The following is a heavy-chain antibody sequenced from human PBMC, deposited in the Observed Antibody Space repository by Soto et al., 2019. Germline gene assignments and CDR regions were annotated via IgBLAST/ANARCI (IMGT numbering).Heavy chain of an antibody. Sequence: PSETLSLTXTVSGGSISSGGYYWNWIRQHPGKGLEWIGYTYYSGNTYYNPSLNSRVTISVDTSKSQFSLKLSSVTAAGTAVYYCVSLSSSGRPIEYWGQGTLVTVSS. CDR2: TYYSGNT. J-gene: IGHJ4*02. V-gene: IGHV4-31*02. CDR3: VSLSSSGRPIEY. D-gene: IGHD6-19*01. CDR1: GGSISSGGYY.